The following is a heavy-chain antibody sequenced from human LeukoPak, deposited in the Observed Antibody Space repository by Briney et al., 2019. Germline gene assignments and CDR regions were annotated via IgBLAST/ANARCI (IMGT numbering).Heavy chain of an antibody. CDR3: ARDLRVEYSSSSRLDYYYYYMDV. D-gene: IGHD6-6*01. J-gene: IGHJ6*03. V-gene: IGHV4-4*07. Sequence: SETLSLTCTVSGGSISSYYWSWIRQPAGKGLEWIGRIYTSGSTNYNPSLKSRVTMSVDTSKNQFSLKLSSVTAADTAVYYCARDLRVEYSSSSRLDYYYYYMDVWGKGTTVTVSS. CDR1: GGSISSYY. CDR2: IYTSGST.